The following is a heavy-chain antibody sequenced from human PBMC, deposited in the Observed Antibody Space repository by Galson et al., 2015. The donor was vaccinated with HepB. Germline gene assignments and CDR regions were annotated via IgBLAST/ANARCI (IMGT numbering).Heavy chain of an antibody. Sequence: SVKVSCKASGYTFTSYAMHWVRQAPGQRLEWMGWINAGNGNTKYSQKFQGRVTITRDTSASTAYMELSSLRSEDTAVYYCARDLSSTRPLYYYYYMDVWGKGTTVTVSS. J-gene: IGHJ6*03. CDR1: GYTFTSYA. CDR3: ARDLSSTRPLYYYYYMDV. V-gene: IGHV1-3*01. CDR2: INAGNGNT. D-gene: IGHD2-2*01.